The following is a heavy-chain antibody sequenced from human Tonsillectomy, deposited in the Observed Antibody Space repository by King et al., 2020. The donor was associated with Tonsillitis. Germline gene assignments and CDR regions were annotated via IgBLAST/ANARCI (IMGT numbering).Heavy chain of an antibody. CDR1: GFTFSSYS. V-gene: IGHV3-21*01. CDR2: ICSSSSYI. CDR3: ARDDPSGCSGGSCYPNTDAFDI. Sequence: VQLVESGGGLVKPGGSLRLSCAASGFTFSSYSMNWVRQAPGKGLEWVSSICSSSSYIYYADSVKGRFTISRDNAKNSLYLQMNSLRAEDTAVYYCARDDPSGCSGGSCYPNTDAFDIWGQGTMVTVSS. D-gene: IGHD2-15*01. J-gene: IGHJ3*02.